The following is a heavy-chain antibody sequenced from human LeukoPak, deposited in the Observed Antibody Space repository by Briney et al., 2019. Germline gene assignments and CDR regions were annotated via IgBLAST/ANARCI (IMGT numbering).Heavy chain of an antibody. CDR1: GFTFSSYW. V-gene: IGHV3-74*01. CDR2: INSDGSST. J-gene: IGHJ4*02. D-gene: IGHD6-13*01. CDR3: ARMSSPRQGGFDY. Sequence: GGSLRLPCAASGFTFSSYWMHWVRQAPGKGLVWVSRINSDGSSTSYADSVKGRFTISRDNAKNTLYLQMNSLRAEDTAVYYCARMSSPRQGGFDYWGQGTLVTVSS.